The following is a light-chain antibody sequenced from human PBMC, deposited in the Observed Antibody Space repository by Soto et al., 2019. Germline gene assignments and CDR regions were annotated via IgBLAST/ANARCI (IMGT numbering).Light chain of an antibody. CDR2: GAS. CDR3: QQYADWPKT. Sequence: EIVMTQSPATLSVSPGERVTLSCRASQSVGANLAWYQQKPGQAPRLLILGASTRASGIPAKFSGSGSGTEFTLSIGSLQSEDFAIYFCQQYADWPKTFGQGTKVDI. CDR1: QSVGAN. V-gene: IGKV3-15*01. J-gene: IGKJ1*01.